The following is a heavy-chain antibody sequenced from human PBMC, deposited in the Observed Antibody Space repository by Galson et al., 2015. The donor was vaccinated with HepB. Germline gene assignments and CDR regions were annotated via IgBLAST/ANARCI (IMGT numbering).Heavy chain of an antibody. CDR1: GFTFSSYW. CDR3: ARDSRAVAGTGGGY. CDR2: IKQDGSDK. D-gene: IGHD6-19*01. J-gene: IGHJ4*02. Sequence: SLRLSCAASGFTFSSYWMSWVRQAPGKGLEWVANIKQDGSDKYYVDSVKGRFTISRDNAKNSLYLQMNSLRAEDTAVYYCARDSRAVAGTGGGYWGQGTLVTVSS. V-gene: IGHV3-7*03.